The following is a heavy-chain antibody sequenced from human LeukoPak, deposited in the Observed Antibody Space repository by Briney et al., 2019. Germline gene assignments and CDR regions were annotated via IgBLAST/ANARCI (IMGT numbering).Heavy chain of an antibody. Sequence: ASVKVSCKASGYTSTSYDINWVRHATGQGLEWMGWMSPNSGDTGYAQKFQGRVTMTRDTSISTAYMELTSLRSEDTAIYYCARGPPNWGFDFWGQGALVTVSS. J-gene: IGHJ4*02. D-gene: IGHD7-27*01. CDR1: GYTSTSYD. CDR2: MSPNSGDT. V-gene: IGHV1-8*01. CDR3: ARGPPNWGFDF.